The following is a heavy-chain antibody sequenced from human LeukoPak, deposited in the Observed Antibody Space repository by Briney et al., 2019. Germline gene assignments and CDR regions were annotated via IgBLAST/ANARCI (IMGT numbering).Heavy chain of an antibody. CDR3: ASGYSSGWLDY. D-gene: IGHD6-19*01. J-gene: IGHJ4*02. CDR2: IYSGGST. CDR1: GFTVSSNY. Sequence: GGSLRLSRAASGFTVSSNYMSWVRQAPGKGLEWVSVIYSGGSTYYADSVKGRFTISRDNSKNTLYLQMNSLRAEDTAVYYCASGYSSGWLDYWGQGTLVTVSS. V-gene: IGHV3-66*01.